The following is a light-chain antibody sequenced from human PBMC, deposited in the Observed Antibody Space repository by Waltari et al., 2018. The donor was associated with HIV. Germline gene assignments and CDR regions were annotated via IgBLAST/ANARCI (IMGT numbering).Light chain of an antibody. V-gene: IGKV1-39*01. Sequence: DIQMTQSPSSLSASVGDRVTITCRASQSIRNHLNWYQQRPGKAPNLLIYAASSLQSGVPSRFSASGFGTDFTLTISSLQPEDFATYYCQQSYSTPRTFGQGTKVDIK. J-gene: IGKJ1*01. CDR1: QSIRNH. CDR3: QQSYSTPRT. CDR2: AAS.